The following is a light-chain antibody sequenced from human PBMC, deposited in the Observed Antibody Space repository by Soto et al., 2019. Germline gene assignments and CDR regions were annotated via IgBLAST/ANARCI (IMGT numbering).Light chain of an antibody. CDR1: QSISSY. V-gene: IGKV1-39*01. CDR3: QQSYSTPYT. CDR2: AAS. J-gene: IGKJ2*01. Sequence: DIQMTQSPSSLSASVGDRVTITCRASQSISSYLNWYQQKPGKAPKLLIYAASSLQSVVPSRFSCSGSGTDFTLTISSLQPEDFATYYCQQSYSTPYTFGQGTKLEIK.